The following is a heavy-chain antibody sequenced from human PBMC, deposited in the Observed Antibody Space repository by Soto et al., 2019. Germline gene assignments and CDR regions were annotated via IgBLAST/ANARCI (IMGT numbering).Heavy chain of an antibody. CDR1: GYTFPDLY. CDR3: APDNYGPLDY. V-gene: IGHV1-2*02. D-gene: IGHD3-10*01. CDR2: VDPRSGDS. Sequence: QVQLVQSGAELKKPGASVRVSCQPSGYTFPDLYIHWVRQAPGQGLEWMGWVDPRSGDSRNTQKFQGRVNMSRDTSTSTVDMELNSLTSDDPAVYYCAPDNYGPLDYWGQGTLVTVSS. J-gene: IGHJ4*02.